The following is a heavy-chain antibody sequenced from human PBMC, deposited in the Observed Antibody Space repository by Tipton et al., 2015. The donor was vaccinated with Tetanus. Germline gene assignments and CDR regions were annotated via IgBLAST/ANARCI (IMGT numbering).Heavy chain of an antibody. CDR1: GFSVSSSAYY. CDR3: ARLSSSANDAHAFDI. Sequence: TLSLTCSVSGFSVSSSAYYWGWIRQPPGKGLEWIGSAYYSGTTKYNPALKSRVTISVDTSKNQFSLRLSSVTAADTAVYYCARLSSSANDAHAFDIWGQGTMVTVSS. D-gene: IGHD3-22*01. J-gene: IGHJ3*02. V-gene: IGHV4-39*01. CDR2: AYYSGTT.